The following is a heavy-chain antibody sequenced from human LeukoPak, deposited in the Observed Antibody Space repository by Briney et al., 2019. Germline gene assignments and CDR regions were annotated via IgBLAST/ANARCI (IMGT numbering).Heavy chain of an antibody. Sequence: PGGSLRLSCAASGFTFDDYAMHWVRQAPGKGLVWVAGISWNSGTFYYVDSVKGRFTISRDNAKNSLYLQMNSLRAEDTAVYYCARTGYSSSWYTEDFDYWGQGTLVTVSS. J-gene: IGHJ4*02. CDR1: GFTFDDYA. CDR2: ISWNSGTF. CDR3: ARTGYSSSWYTEDFDY. D-gene: IGHD6-13*01. V-gene: IGHV3-9*01.